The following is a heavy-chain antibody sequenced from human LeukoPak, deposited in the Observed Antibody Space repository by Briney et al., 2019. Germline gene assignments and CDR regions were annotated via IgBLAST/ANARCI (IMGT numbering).Heavy chain of an antibody. Sequence: PSETLSLTCTVSGGSISSYYWSWIRQPPEKGLEWIGYIYYSGSTNYNPSLKSRVTISVDTSKNQFSLKLSSVTAADTAVYYCARSDWNDRGNWFDPWGQGTLVTVSS. D-gene: IGHD1-1*01. CDR3: ARSDWNDRGNWFDP. CDR1: GGSISSYY. J-gene: IGHJ5*02. CDR2: IYYSGST. V-gene: IGHV4-59*01.